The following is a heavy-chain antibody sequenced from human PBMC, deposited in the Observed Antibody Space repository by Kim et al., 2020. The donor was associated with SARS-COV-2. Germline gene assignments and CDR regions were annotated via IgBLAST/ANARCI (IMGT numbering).Heavy chain of an antibody. V-gene: IGHV4-39*01. J-gene: IGHJ5*02. CDR2: IYYSGST. CDR1: GGSISSSSYY. CDR3: ARQGFGVVIWRMDWFDP. D-gene: IGHD3-3*01. Sequence: SETLSLTCTVSGGSISSSSYYWGWIRQPPGKGLEWIGSIYYSGSTYYNPSLKSRVTISVDTSKNQFSLKLSSVTAADTAVYYCARQGFGVVIWRMDWFDPWGQGTLVTVSS.